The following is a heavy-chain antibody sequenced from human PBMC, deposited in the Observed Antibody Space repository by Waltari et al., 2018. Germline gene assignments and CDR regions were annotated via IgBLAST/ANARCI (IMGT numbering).Heavy chain of an antibody. V-gene: IGHV1-69*08. CDR3: ARDIQIVVVTGGAFDI. CDR2: IIPIFGTA. D-gene: IGHD3-22*01. CDR1: GGTFSSYA. J-gene: IGHJ3*02. Sequence: QVQLVQSGAEVKKPGSSVKVSCKASGGTFSSYAISWVRQAPGQGLEWMGRIIPIFGTANYAQKFQGRVTITADKSTSTAYMELSSLRSEDTAVYYCARDIQIVVVTGGAFDIWGQGTMVTVSS.